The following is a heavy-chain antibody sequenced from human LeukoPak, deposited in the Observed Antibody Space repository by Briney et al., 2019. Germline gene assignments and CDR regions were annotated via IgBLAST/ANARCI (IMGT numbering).Heavy chain of an antibody. CDR2: IIPILGIA. V-gene: IGHV1-69*04. Sequence: ASVKVSCKASGGTFSSYAISWVRQAPGQGLEWMGRIIPILGIANYAQKFQGRVTITTDESTSTAYMELTSLRSEDTAVYFCVAGGAKWELLDGNAFDIWGQGTMVTVSS. J-gene: IGHJ3*02. CDR1: GGTFSSYA. D-gene: IGHD1-26*01. CDR3: VAGGAKWELLDGNAFDI.